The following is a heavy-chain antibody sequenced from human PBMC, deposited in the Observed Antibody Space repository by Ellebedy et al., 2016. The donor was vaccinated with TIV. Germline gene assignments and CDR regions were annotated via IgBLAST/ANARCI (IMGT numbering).Heavy chain of an antibody. CDR2: ISGSDGST. V-gene: IGHV3-23*01. J-gene: IGHJ4*02. Sequence: GESLKISCAASGFPFDSHTMTWVRQAPGKGLEWVSSISGSDGSTYYADSVKGRFTISRDNSKNTVFLQMNSLRAEDTALYYCAKDPGRMGAPSYWGQGTLVTVSS. D-gene: IGHD1-26*01. CDR3: AKDPGRMGAPSY. CDR1: GFPFDSHT.